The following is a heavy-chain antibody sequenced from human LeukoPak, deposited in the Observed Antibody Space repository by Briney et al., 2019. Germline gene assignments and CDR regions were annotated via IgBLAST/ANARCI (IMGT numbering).Heavy chain of an antibody. CDR2: IYYSGST. CDR3: ARGSGYGDYRLDY. Sequence: SETLSLTCTVSGGSISSYYWSWIRQPPGKGLEWIGYIYYSGSTNYNPSLKSRVTISVDTSKNQFSLNLSSVTAADTAVYYCARGSGYGDYRLDYWGQGTLVTVSS. D-gene: IGHD4-17*01. V-gene: IGHV4-59*01. CDR1: GGSISSYY. J-gene: IGHJ4*02.